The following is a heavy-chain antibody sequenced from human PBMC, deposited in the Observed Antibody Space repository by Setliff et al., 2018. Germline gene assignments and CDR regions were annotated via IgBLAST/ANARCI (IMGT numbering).Heavy chain of an antibody. J-gene: IGHJ6*02. CDR2: IYRSGTT. Sequence: SETLSLTCAVSGYSISSGYYWGWIRQPPGKGLEWIGSIYRSGTTYYNPSLKSRVTMSLDTSKNQFSLKLSSVTAAGTAVYYCAREVVSGWDRRNNYFGMDVWGQGTTVTVSS. D-gene: IGHD6-19*01. V-gene: IGHV4-38-2*02. CDR3: AREVVSGWDRRNNYFGMDV. CDR1: GYSISSGYY.